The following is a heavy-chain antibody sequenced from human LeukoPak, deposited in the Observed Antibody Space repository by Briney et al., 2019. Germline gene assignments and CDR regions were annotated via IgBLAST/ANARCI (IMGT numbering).Heavy chain of an antibody. Sequence: SETLSLTCTVSGGSISSYYWSWLRQPPGKGLEWIGYINYSGSTNYNPSLKSRVTISVDTSRNQFSLKLSSVNAADTAVYYCARAPGAMVFDYWGQGTLVTVSS. CDR3: ARAPGAMVFDY. V-gene: IGHV4-59*01. CDR1: GGSISSYY. D-gene: IGHD5-18*01. CDR2: INYSGST. J-gene: IGHJ4*02.